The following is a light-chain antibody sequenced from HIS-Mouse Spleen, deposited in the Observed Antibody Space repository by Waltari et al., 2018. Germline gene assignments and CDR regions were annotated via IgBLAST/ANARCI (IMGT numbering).Light chain of an antibody. CDR1: QSITSW. V-gene: IGKV1-5*03. Sequence: DIQMTQSPSTLSTSVGDRVTITCRASQSITSWLAWYQQKPGKAPKLLISKASSLESGVPSRFSGSGSGTEFTLTISSLQPDDFATYYCQQYNSYEYTFGQGTKLEIK. CDR2: KAS. J-gene: IGKJ2*01. CDR3: QQYNSYEYT.